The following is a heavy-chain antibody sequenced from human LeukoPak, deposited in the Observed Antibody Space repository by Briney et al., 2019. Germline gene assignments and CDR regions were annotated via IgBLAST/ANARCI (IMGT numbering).Heavy chain of an antibody. J-gene: IGHJ6*04. Sequence: PGGSLRLSCAASGFIFSNSWMNWVRQAPGKGLEWVANINLDGGEERYVDSVKGRFTISRDNAKNSLYLQMNSVRVDDTAVYYCAELGITMIGGVWDKGTTVTISS. V-gene: IGHV3-7*01. CDR2: INLDGGEE. D-gene: IGHD3-10*02. CDR3: AELGITMIGGV. CDR1: GFIFSNSW.